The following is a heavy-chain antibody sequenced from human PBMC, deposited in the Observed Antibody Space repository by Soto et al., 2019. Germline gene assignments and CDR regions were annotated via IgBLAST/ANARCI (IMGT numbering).Heavy chain of an antibody. D-gene: IGHD6-19*01. CDR1: GFTFSDYA. Sequence: PGGSLRLSCAASGFTFSDYAMHWVRQAPGKGLEWVAVVSHDGRNTHYADSVKGRFTISRDSSKNTVSLQMNSLRAEDTAVYYCAKDTSQMAAIGLLDYWGQGTQVTVSS. CDR2: VSHDGRNT. V-gene: IGHV3-30*18. J-gene: IGHJ4*02. CDR3: AKDTSQMAAIGLLDY.